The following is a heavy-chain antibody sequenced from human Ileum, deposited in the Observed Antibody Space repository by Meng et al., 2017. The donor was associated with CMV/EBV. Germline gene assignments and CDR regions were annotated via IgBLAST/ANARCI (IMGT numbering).Heavy chain of an antibody. V-gene: IGHV3-23*01. D-gene: IGHD6-19*01. CDR1: GFTFGSYA. Sequence: EVQLLESGGGLVKPGGSLRLSCAASGFTFGSYAMSLVRQAPGKGLEWVSAIGGGGNTFYTDSVKDRFTISRDNSKNTQYLQMNSLRVEDTAIYYCVRYSSGWYNDYWGQGTLVTVSS. J-gene: IGHJ4*02. CDR2: IGGGGNT. CDR3: VRYSSGWYNDY.